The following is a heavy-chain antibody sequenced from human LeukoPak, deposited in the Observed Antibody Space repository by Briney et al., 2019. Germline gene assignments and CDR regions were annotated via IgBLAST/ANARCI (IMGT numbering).Heavy chain of an antibody. Sequence: PGGSLRLSCVASGFAFSNAWMSWVRQAPGKGLEWVGRIKSKTDGGTTDYAAPVNGRFTIPRDDSKNTLYLQMNSLKTEDTAVYYCTTEFDSLTGYRFDYWGQGTLVTVSS. J-gene: IGHJ4*02. CDR2: IKSKTDGGTT. CDR3: TTEFDSLTGYRFDY. V-gene: IGHV3-15*01. D-gene: IGHD3-9*01. CDR1: GFAFSNAW.